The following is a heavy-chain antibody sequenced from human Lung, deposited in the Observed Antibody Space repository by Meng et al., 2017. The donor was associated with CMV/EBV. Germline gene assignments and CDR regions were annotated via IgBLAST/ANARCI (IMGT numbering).Heavy chain of an antibody. CDR1: GYTFTSYG. V-gene: IGHV1-18*01. CDR2: ISTYNSNT. D-gene: IGHD2-15*01. Sequence: ASVKVSCKASGYTFTSYGISWVRQAPGQGLKWMGWISTYNSNTNDAQTFRGRITLTADTSTRTVYLDLSSLRSDDTAVHSCARGRTPDIVLPHYYHYGMDVWGQGTTVTVSS. CDR3: ARGRTPDIVLPHYYHYGMDV. J-gene: IGHJ6*02.